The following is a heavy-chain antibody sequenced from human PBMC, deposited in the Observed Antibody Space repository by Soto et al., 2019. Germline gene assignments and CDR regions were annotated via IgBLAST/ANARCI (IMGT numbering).Heavy chain of an antibody. V-gene: IGHV3-23*01. CDR2: ISGSAGSI. CDR1: EFTFSSYT. CDR3: AKGMAILHNYYAMDV. D-gene: IGHD3-3*01. J-gene: IGHJ6*02. Sequence: PGGSLRLSCTASEFTFSSYTMSWVRQAPGKGLEWVSSISGSAGSIYYADSVKGRFTVSRDNSKDTLYLEMNTLRAEDTAVYYCAKGMAILHNYYAMDVWGQATTVSVSS.